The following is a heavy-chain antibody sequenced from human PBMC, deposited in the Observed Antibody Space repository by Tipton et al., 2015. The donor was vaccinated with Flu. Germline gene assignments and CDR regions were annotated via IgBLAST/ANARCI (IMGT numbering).Heavy chain of an antibody. CDR1: GYTFTSYY. Sequence: QVQLVQSGAEVKKPGASVKVSCKAPGYTFTSYYMHWVRQAPGQGLEWMGIINPSGGSTSYAQKFQGRVTMTRDTSTSTVYMELSSLRSEDAAVYYCASAGIAVAGTDWFDPWGQGTLVTVSS. CDR3: ASAGIAVAGTDWFDP. V-gene: IGHV1-46*01. CDR2: INPSGGST. J-gene: IGHJ5*02. D-gene: IGHD6-19*01.